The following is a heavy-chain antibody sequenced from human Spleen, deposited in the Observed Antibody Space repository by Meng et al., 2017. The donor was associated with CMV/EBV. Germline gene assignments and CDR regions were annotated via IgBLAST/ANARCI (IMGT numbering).Heavy chain of an antibody. D-gene: IGHD3-22*01. CDR2: INPGGGST. V-gene: IGHV1-46*01. J-gene: IGHJ1*01. CDR3: ARDSSGYYPLLD. Sequence: CRASGYHFTSYDVPWGRRAPGQGLEWMGIINPGGGSTGYAPKFQGGVTMTRDTSTSTVYMELSSLRSEDTAVYYCARDSSGYYPLLDWGQGTLVTVSS. CDR1: GYHFTSYD.